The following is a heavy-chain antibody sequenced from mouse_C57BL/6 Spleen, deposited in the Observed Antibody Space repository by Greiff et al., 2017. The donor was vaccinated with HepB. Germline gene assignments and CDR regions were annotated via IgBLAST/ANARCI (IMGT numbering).Heavy chain of an antibody. CDR3: ASYDGYYNWYFDV. V-gene: IGHV3-6*01. Sequence: EVKLQESGPGLVKPSQSLSLTCSVTGYSITSGYYWNWIRQFPGNKLEWMGYISYDGSNNYNPSLKNRISITRDTSKNQFFLKLNSVTTEDTATYYCASYDGYYNWYFDVWGTGTTVTVSS. CDR2: ISYDGSN. J-gene: IGHJ1*03. D-gene: IGHD2-3*01. CDR1: GYSITSGYY.